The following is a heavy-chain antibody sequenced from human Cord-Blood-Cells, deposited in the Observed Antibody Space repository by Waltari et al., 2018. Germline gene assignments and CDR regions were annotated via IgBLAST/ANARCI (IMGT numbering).Heavy chain of an antibody. J-gene: IGHJ4*02. CDR2: IKSKTDGGTT. CDR3: TTGS. Sequence: EVQLVESGGGLVKPGGSLRLSCAASGFPFSNAWMSWVRQAPGKGLEWVGHIKSKTDGGTTDYAAPVKGRFTISRDDSKNTLYLQMNSLKTEDTAVYYCTTGSWGQGTLVTVSS. CDR1: GFPFSNAW. V-gene: IGHV3-15*01.